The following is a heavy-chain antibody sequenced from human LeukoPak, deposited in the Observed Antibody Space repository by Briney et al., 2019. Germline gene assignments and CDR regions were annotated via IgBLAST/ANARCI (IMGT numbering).Heavy chain of an antibody. CDR1: GFTFDDYA. D-gene: IGHD3-10*01. Sequence: PGGSLRLSCAASGFTFDDYAMHWVRQAPGKGLEWVSGISWNSGSIGYADSVKGRFTISRDNAKNSLYLQMNSLRTEDTAVYYCASLSLSIGNDAFDIWGQGTMVTVSS. CDR2: ISWNSGSI. CDR3: ASLSLSIGNDAFDI. J-gene: IGHJ3*02. V-gene: IGHV3-9*01.